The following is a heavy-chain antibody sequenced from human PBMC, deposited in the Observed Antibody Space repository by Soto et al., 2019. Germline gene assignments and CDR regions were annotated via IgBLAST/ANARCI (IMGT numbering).Heavy chain of an antibody. CDR3: ARDPRITMIVVVEGPAPLDY. V-gene: IGHV1-2*02. J-gene: IGHJ4*02. CDR1: GYTFTGYY. Sequence: ASVKVSCKASGYTFTGYYMHWVRQAPGQGLEWMGWINPNSGGTNYAQKFQGRVTMTRDTSISTAYMELRSLRSDDTAVYYCARDPRITMIVVVEGPAPLDYWGQGTLVTVSS. CDR2: INPNSGGT. D-gene: IGHD3-22*01.